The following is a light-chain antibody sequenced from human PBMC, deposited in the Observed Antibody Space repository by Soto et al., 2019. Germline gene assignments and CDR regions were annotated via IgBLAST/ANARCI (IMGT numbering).Light chain of an antibody. J-gene: IGKJ4*01. CDR1: QYMSNN. Sequence: DIQMTQSPSSLSASVGDRVTITCQASQYMSNNLNWYQQKPGKAPKLLIYGASNLETGVPSRFSGSGSGTDFTFTISSLQPEDIATYYCQQYDNLHRTFGGGTKVEIK. CDR2: GAS. CDR3: QQYDNLHRT. V-gene: IGKV1-33*01.